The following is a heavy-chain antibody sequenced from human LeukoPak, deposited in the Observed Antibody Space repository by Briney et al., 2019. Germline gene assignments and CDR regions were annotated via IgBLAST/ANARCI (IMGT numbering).Heavy chain of an antibody. CDR2: IIPIFGTA. V-gene: IGHV1-69*05. Sequence: SVKVSCKASGGTFSSYAISWVRQAPGQGLEWRGGIIPIFGTANYAQKFQGRVTITTDESTSTAYMELSSLRSEGTAVYYCARVGGHDYGDYAFDYWGQGTLVTVSS. CDR3: ARVGGHDYGDYAFDY. J-gene: IGHJ4*02. D-gene: IGHD4-17*01. CDR1: GGTFSSYA.